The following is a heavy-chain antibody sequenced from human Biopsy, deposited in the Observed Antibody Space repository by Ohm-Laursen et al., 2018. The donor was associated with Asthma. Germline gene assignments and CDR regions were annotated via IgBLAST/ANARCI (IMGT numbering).Heavy chain of an antibody. Sequence: ASVKVSCQSLGGTFNTYVIGWARQAPGQGIEWMGGINSVFGTTTYPQKFQDRVTITADDSTSTVYMELSSLRSEDTAVYYCARKAGSCISRTCYSLDFWGQGTLVTVSS. D-gene: IGHD2-2*01. CDR2: INSVFGTT. CDR3: ARKAGSCISRTCYSLDF. CDR1: GGTFNTYV. V-gene: IGHV1-69*13. J-gene: IGHJ4*02.